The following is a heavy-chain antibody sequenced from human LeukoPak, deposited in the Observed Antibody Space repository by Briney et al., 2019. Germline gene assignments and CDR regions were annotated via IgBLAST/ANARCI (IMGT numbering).Heavy chain of an antibody. V-gene: IGHV4-34*01. CDR2: INHSGST. Sequence: SETLSLTCAVYGGSFSGYYWSWIRQPPGKGLEWIGEINHSGSTNYNPSLKSRVTIPVDTSKNQFSLKLSSVTAADTAVYYCARVGVVPAARGRRAFDIWGQGTMVTVSS. D-gene: IGHD2-2*01. CDR1: GGSFSGYY. J-gene: IGHJ3*02. CDR3: ARVGVVPAARGRRAFDI.